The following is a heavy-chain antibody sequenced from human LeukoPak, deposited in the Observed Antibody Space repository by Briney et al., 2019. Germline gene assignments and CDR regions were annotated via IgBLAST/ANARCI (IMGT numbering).Heavy chain of an antibody. CDR1: GFTFDDYA. Sequence: PGGSLRLSCAASGFTFDDYAMHWVRQAPGKGLEWVSGISWNSGSIGYADSVKGRFTISRDNAKNSLYLQMNSLRAEDTALYYCAKEDFGPEEDYYGMDVWGQGTTVTVSS. CDR2: ISWNSGSI. J-gene: IGHJ6*02. D-gene: IGHD2/OR15-2a*01. CDR3: AKEDFGPEEDYYGMDV. V-gene: IGHV3-9*01.